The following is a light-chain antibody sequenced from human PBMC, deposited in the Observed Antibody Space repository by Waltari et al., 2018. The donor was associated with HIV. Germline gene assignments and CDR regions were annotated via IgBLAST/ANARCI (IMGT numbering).Light chain of an antibody. CDR2: DAS. J-gene: IGKJ2*01. Sequence: EIVMTQSPATLSVSPGERASLSCRASQSVSSNLAWYQQQPGQAPSLLIYDASTRATGIPARFSGSGSGTEFTLTISSLQSEDFAVYYCQQYNNWPRSFGQGTKLEIK. CDR3: QQYNNWPRS. CDR1: QSVSSN. V-gene: IGKV3-15*01.